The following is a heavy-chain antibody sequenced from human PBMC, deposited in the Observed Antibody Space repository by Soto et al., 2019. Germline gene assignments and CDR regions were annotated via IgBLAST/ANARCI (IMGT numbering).Heavy chain of an antibody. Sequence: QVQLVESGGGVVQPGRSLRLSCAASGFTFSSYGMHWVRQAPGKGLEWVAVIWYEGSNKYYADSVKGRFTISRDNSKNTLYLQMNSLRAEDTAVYYCAREEAELVAVAGNPMGYYYGMDVWGQGTTVTVSS. CDR1: GFTFSSYG. V-gene: IGHV3-33*01. CDR2: IWYEGSNK. D-gene: IGHD6-19*01. J-gene: IGHJ6*02. CDR3: AREEAELVAVAGNPMGYYYGMDV.